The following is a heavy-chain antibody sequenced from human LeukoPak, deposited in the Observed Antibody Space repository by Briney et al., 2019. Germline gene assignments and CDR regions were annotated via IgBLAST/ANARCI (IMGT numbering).Heavy chain of an antibody. CDR2: FDPEDGET. D-gene: IGHD3-22*01. V-gene: IGHV1-24*01. CDR1: GYTLTELS. J-gene: IGHJ4*02. CDR3: ATARQNYYDSSGRFDY. Sequence: ASVKVSCTVSGYTLTELSMHWVRQAPGKGLEWMGGFDPEDGETIYAQKFQGRVTMTEDTSTDTAYMELSSLRSEDTAVYYCATARQNYYDSSGRFDYWGQGTLVTVSS.